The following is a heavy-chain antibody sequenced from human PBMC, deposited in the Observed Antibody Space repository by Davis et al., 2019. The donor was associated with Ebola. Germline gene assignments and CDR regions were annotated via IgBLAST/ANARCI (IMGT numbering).Heavy chain of an antibody. CDR3: ARDLSEDNILCPDY. D-gene: IGHD2-15*01. Sequence: ASVKVSCKASGFTFTDYYMHWVRQAPGQGLEWMGWIKLNSGGTNYAQRFQDRVTMTRDTSISTAYMELSSLTSDDTAVYYCARDLSEDNILCPDYWGQGTLVTVSS. CDR2: IKLNSGGT. J-gene: IGHJ4*02. V-gene: IGHV1-2*02. CDR1: GFTFTDYY.